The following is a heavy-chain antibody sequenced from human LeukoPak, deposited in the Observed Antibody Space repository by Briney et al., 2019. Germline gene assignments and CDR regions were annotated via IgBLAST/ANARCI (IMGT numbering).Heavy chain of an antibody. CDR3: ARDRAEHNWTYHTLLDY. CDR1: GFTFRDYW. V-gene: IGHV3-74*01. CDR2: INGDETSR. D-gene: IGHD1-7*01. J-gene: IGHJ4*02. Sequence: GGSLRLSCTASGFTFRDYWMHWIRHTPREGLVWVSRINGDETSRAYADSVEGRFTISRDNAKNTLYLQIDSLRAEDSAIYYCARDRAEHNWTYHTLLDYWGQGTPVTVSS.